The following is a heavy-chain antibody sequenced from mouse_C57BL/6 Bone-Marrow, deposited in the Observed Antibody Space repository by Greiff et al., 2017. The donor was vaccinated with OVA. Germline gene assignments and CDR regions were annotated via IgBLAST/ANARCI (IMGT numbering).Heavy chain of an antibody. CDR2: IDPSDSYT. CDR3: ARERIHYGNGDYFDY. D-gene: IGHD2-1*01. J-gene: IGHJ2*01. Sequence: QVQLQQPGAELVKPGASVKLSCKASGYTFTSYGMQWVKQRPGHGLEWIGEIDPSDSYTNYNQKFKGKATLTVDTSSSTAYMQLSSLTSEDSAVYYCARERIHYGNGDYFDYWGQGTTLTVSS. V-gene: IGHV1-50*01. CDR1: GYTFTSYG.